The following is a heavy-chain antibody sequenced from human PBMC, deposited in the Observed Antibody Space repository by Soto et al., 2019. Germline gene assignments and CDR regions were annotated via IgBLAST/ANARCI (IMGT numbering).Heavy chain of an antibody. V-gene: IGHV1-3*04. CDR3: ARDDVAAPGSHHDY. CDR2: IITGNGDT. CDR1: GYTFTDYV. Sequence: ASVKVSCKASGYTFTDYVIHWVRQAPGQRPEWMAWIITGNGDTHYSQKFRDRVAVTRDTSANTAFMELNTLTSEDTAVYYCARDDVAAPGSHHDYWGQGTLVTVSS. J-gene: IGHJ4*02. D-gene: IGHD6-13*01.